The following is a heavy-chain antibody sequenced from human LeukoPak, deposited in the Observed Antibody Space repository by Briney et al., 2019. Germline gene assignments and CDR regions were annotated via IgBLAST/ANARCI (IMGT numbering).Heavy chain of an antibody. D-gene: IGHD3-3*01. CDR1: GGSISSGCYY. CDR2: IYYSGST. V-gene: IGHV4-31*03. CDR3: ARTSNLEWLFNDY. Sequence: PSETLSLTCTVSGGSISSGCYYWSWIRQHPGMGLEWIGYIYYSGSTYYNPSLKSRVTISVDTSKNQFSLKLSSVTAADTAVYYCARTSNLEWLFNDYWGQGTLVTVSS. J-gene: IGHJ4*02.